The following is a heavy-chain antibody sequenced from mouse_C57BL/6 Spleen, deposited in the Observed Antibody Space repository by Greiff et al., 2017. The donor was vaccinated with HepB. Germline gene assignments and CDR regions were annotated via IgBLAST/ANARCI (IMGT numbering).Heavy chain of an antibody. J-gene: IGHJ3*01. V-gene: IGHV1-64*01. Sequence: QVQLQQPGAELVKPGASVKLSCKASGYTFTSYWMHWVKQRPGQGLEWIGMIHPNSGSTNYNEKFKSKATLTVDKSASTAYMQLSSLTSEDSAVYYCAISRHDYPFAYWGQGTLVTVSA. CDR2: IHPNSGST. CDR3: AISRHDYPFAY. D-gene: IGHD2-4*01. CDR1: GYTFTSYW.